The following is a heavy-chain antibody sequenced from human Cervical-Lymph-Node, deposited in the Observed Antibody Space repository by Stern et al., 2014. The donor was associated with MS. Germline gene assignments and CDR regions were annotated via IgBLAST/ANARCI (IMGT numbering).Heavy chain of an antibody. D-gene: IGHD1-26*01. CDR2: ISYDGSNK. CDR1: GFTFSSYG. CDR3: AKGTSGSYYFYFDY. Sequence: QVQLVESGGGVVQPGRSLRLSCAASGFTFSSYGMHWVRQAPGKGLEWVAVISYDGSNKYYADYVKGRFTITRDNSKNTLYLQMNSLRAEDTAVYYCAKGTSGSYYFYFDYWGQGTLVTVSS. V-gene: IGHV3-30*18. J-gene: IGHJ4*02.